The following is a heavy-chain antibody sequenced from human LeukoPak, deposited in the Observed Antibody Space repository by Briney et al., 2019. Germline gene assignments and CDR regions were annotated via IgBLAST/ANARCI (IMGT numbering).Heavy chain of an antibody. CDR1: GYTFTIYY. D-gene: IGHD1-1*01. V-gene: IGHV1-46*03. CDR2: INPSGGST. Sequence: ASVKVACKASGYTFTIYYMHWVRQAPGQGLGWMGIINPSGGSTSYAQKFQGRVTMTRDTSTSTVYMELSSLRSEDTAVYYCARDFLPGGTTGFDYWGQGTLVTVSS. J-gene: IGHJ4*02. CDR3: ARDFLPGGTTGFDY.